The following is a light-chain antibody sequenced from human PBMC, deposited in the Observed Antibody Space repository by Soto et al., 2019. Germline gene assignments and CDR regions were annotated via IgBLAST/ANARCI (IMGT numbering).Light chain of an antibody. CDR2: GTS. CDR1: QNVGSRY. J-gene: IGKJ1*01. V-gene: IGKV3-20*01. Sequence: EIALTQSPAPLSLSPGERATLSCRASQNVGSRYLAWYQQKPGQAPRLLIYGTSNWATGISERFSGIGSGTEVSLTSSSLEPGDLAVYYCQQYGSSPRTVGQGTKVEIK. CDR3: QQYGSSPRT.